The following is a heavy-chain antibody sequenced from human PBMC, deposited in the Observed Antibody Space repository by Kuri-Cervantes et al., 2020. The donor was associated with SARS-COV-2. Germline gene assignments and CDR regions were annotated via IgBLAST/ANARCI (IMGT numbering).Heavy chain of an antibody. D-gene: IGHD6-6*01. V-gene: IGHV3-23*01. J-gene: IGHJ4*02. CDR1: GFSFSSYA. CDR2: VSGSGDNT. Sequence: GESLKISFAASGFSFSSYAMSWVRQAPGKGLEWVSAVSGSGDNTYYADSVEGRFTISRDNSQNTVYLQMNSLRGEDTALYYCAQDVSQLGRACRYWGQGTLVTVSS. CDR3: AQDVSQLGRACRY.